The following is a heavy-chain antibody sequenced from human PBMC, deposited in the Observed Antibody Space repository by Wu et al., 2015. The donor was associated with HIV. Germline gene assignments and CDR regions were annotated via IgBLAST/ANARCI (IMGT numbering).Heavy chain of an antibody. Sequence: QVQLVQSGAEVKKPGSSVKVSCKASGGTFSSYAISWVRQAPGQGLEWMGGIIPIFGTANYAQKFQGRVTITADESTSTAYMELSSLRSEDTAVYYCARGGYCSSTSCRDAFDIWGQGTMVTVSS. D-gene: IGHD2-2*01. V-gene: IGHV1-69*12. CDR1: GGTFSSYA. CDR2: IIPIFGTA. J-gene: IGHJ3*02. CDR3: ARGGYCSSTSCRDAFDI.